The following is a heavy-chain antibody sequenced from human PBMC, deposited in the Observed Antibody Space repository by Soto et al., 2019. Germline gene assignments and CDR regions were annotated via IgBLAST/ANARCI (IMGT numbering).Heavy chain of an antibody. J-gene: IGHJ4*02. V-gene: IGHV5-51*01. CDR2: VYPGDSDT. CDR3: ARYRDTVVVTALDY. D-gene: IGHD2-21*02. CDR1: GYSFTSYW. Sequence: PGESLKLSCKGSGYSFTSYWIGWVRQMPGKGMEWMGIVYPGDSDTRYSPSFQGQVTISADNSISTAYLQWSSLKASDTAMYYCARYRDTVVVTALDYWGQGTLVTVSS.